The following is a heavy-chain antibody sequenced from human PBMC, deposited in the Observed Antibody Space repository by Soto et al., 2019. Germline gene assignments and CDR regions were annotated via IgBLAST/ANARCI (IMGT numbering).Heavy chain of an antibody. V-gene: IGHV3-48*02. CDR3: ASMDHYYGSGSYYPDAFDI. J-gene: IGHJ3*02. CDR2: ISSSSTI. CDR1: GFTFSSYS. Sequence: GGSLRLSCAASGFTFSSYSMNWVRQAPGKGLEWVSYISSSSTIYYADSVKGRFTISRDNAKNSLYLQMNSLRDEDTAVYYCASMDHYYGSGSYYPDAFDIWGQGTMVTVSS. D-gene: IGHD3-10*01.